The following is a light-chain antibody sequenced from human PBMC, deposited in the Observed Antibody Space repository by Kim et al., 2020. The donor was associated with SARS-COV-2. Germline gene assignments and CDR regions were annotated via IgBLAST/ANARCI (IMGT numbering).Light chain of an antibody. Sequence: DIQFTHSPPFLSASVGDRVTITCRASQGISTYLAWYQQIPGKAPKLLIYRASTLQRGVPSRFSGSGSGTEFTLTISNLQPEDFAIYYCQQLNSYPWTFGQGTKVDIK. CDR1: QGISTY. J-gene: IGKJ1*01. CDR2: RAS. V-gene: IGKV1-9*01. CDR3: QQLNSYPWT.